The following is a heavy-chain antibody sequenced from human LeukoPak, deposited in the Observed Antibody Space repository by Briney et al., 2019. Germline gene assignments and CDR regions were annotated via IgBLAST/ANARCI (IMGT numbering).Heavy chain of an antibody. Sequence: SVKVSCKASGGTLSSYAISWVRQAPGQGLEWMGGIIPIFGTANCAQKFQGRVTITADESTSTAYMELSSLRSEDTAVYYCARGGVYYYDSSGYYNAFDIWGQGTMVTVSS. V-gene: IGHV1-69*13. CDR1: GGTLSSYA. J-gene: IGHJ3*02. CDR2: IIPIFGTA. D-gene: IGHD3-22*01. CDR3: ARGGVYYYDSSGYYNAFDI.